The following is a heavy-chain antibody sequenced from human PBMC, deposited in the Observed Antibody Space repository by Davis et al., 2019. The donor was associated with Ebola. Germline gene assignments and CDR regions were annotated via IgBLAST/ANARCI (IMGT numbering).Heavy chain of an antibody. CDR3: ARPITGTTGAFDI. D-gene: IGHD1-7*01. J-gene: IGHJ3*02. CDR1: GYSFTSYW. Sequence: GGSLRLSCKGSGYSFTSYWIGWVRQMPGKGLEWMGIIYPGDSDTRYSPSFQGQVTISADKSISTAYLQWSSLKASDTAMYYCARPITGTTGAFDIWGQGTMVTVSS. CDR2: IYPGDSDT. V-gene: IGHV5-51*01.